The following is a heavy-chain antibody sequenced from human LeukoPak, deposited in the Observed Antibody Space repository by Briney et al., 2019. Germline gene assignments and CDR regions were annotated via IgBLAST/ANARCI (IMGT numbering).Heavy chain of an antibody. D-gene: IGHD5-12*01. V-gene: IGHV3-48*02. CDR3: ARAADSGYDFKLYY. J-gene: IGHJ4*02. CDR2: ISSSSSTI. CDR1: GFTFSSYS. Sequence: GGSLRLSCAASGFTFSSYSMNWVRQAPGKGLEGVSYISSSSSTIYYADSVKGRFTISRDNAKNSLYLQMNSLRDEDTAVYYCARAADSGYDFKLYYWGQGTLVTVSS.